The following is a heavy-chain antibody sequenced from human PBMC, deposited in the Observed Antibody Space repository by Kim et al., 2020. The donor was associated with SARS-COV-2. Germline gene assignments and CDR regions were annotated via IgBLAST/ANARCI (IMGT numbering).Heavy chain of an antibody. CDR2: ISGYKGDT. J-gene: IGHJ6*02. D-gene: IGHD2-2*01. CDR1: GYTFITYG. V-gene: IGHV1-18*04. Sequence: ASVKVSCKAFGYTFITYGISWVRQAPGQGLEWMGWISGYKGDTNYAQKFQGRVTMTTDTSTSTAYMELRSLRSDDTAVYYCARYCSSTTCYDYGLDVWG. CDR3: ARYCSSTTCYDYGLDV.